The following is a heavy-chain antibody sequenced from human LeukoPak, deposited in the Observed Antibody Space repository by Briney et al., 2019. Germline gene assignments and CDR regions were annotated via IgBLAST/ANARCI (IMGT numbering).Heavy chain of an antibody. CDR3: ARARQSPSTFVDY. V-gene: IGHV4-30-2*01. D-gene: IGHD5/OR15-5a*01. CDR1: GGSISSGGYS. J-gene: IGHJ4*02. CDR2: IYHSGST. Sequence: SQTLSLTCAVSGGSISSGGYSWSWIRQPPGKGLEWIGYIYHSGSTYYNPSLKSRVTISVDRSKNQFSLKLSSVTAADTAVYYCARARQSPSTFVDYWGQGNLVTVSS.